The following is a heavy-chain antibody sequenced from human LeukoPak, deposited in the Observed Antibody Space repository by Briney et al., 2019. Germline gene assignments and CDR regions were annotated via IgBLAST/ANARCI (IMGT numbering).Heavy chain of an antibody. V-gene: IGHV3-11*06. CDR2: ISSSSSYT. Sequence: PGGSLRLSCAASGFTFSDYYMSWIRQAPGKGLEWVSHISSSSSYTNYADSVKGRFTISRDNAKNSLYLQMNSLRAEDTAVYYCATGIYYYYGMDVWGKGTTVTVSS. CDR1: GFTFSDYY. CDR3: ATGIYYYYGMDV. D-gene: IGHD1-1*01. J-gene: IGHJ6*04.